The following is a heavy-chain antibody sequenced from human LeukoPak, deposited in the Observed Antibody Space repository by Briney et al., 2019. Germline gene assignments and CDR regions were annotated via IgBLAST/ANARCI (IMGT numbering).Heavy chain of an antibody. CDR2: IHYSGST. V-gene: IGHV4-39*07. CDR3: ARGLYVQEDY. CDR1: GGSISSSSYY. J-gene: IGHJ4*02. Sequence: SETLSLTCTGSGGSISSSSYYWGWIRQPPGKGLEWIGSIHYSGSTYHNPSLKSRVTISVDTSKNQFSLKLSSVTAADTAVYYCARGLYVQEDYWGQGTLVTVSS. D-gene: IGHD3-10*02.